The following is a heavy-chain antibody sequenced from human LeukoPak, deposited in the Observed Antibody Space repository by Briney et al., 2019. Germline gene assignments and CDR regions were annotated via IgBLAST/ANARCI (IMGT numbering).Heavy chain of an antibody. J-gene: IGHJ4*02. CDR3: ARAALSVWNDGGNYFDY. CDR2: ISSSSSYI. V-gene: IGHV3-21*01. D-gene: IGHD1-1*01. CDR1: GFTFSSYS. Sequence: GGSLRLSCAASGFTFSSYSMNWVRQAPGKGLEWVSSISSSSSYIYYADSVKGRFTISRDNAKNSLYLQMNSPRAEDTAVYYCARAALSVWNDGGNYFDYWGQGTLVTVSS.